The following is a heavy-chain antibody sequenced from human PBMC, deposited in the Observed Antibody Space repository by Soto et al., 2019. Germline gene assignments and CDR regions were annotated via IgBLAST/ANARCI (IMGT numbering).Heavy chain of an antibody. Sequence: GGSLRVSCAASGFTFSNAWMNWVRQAPGKGLEWVGRIKSKSARGTTDYAAPVRGRFTVSRDDSKNTLYLQMNSLRAEDTAVYYCARGSPGSPEAVFDYWGQGTLVTASS. CDR3: ARGSPGSPEAVFDY. V-gene: IGHV3-15*07. CDR2: IKSKSARGTT. D-gene: IGHD1-26*01. J-gene: IGHJ4*02. CDR1: GFTFSNAW.